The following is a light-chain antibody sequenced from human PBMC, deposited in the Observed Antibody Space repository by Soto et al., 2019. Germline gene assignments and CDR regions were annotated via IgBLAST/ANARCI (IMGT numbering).Light chain of an antibody. CDR2: GAS. Sequence: EIVLTQSPATLSLSPGERATLSCRASQSVSSNLAWYQRKPGQAPRLLTYGASTRATGIPVRFSGSGSGTEFTLTISSLQSEDFAVYYCQQYNNWPWTFGQGTK. CDR3: QQYNNWPWT. J-gene: IGKJ1*01. V-gene: IGKV3-15*01. CDR1: QSVSSN.